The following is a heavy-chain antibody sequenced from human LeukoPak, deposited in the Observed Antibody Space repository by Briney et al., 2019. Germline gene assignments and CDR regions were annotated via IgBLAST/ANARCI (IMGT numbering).Heavy chain of an antibody. CDR1: GGSISSYY. Sequence: SETLSLTCTVSGGSISSYYWSWIRQPPGKGLEWIGYIYTSGSTNYNPSLKSRVTISVDTSKNQFSLKLSSVTAADTAVYYCARLAQLSWPEGNYYYYYMDVWGKGTTVTVSS. CDR2: IYTSGST. D-gene: IGHD1-1*01. V-gene: IGHV4-4*09. CDR3: ARLAQLSWPEGNYYYYYMDV. J-gene: IGHJ6*03.